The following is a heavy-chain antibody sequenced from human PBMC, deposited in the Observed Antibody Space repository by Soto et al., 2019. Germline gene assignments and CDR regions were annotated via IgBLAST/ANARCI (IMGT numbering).Heavy chain of an antibody. CDR3: AREVVVATTLGWFDP. Sequence: SETLSLTCTVSGASISTYYWSWIRQPPGKGLEWIGYLSNSGNTNYNPSLKSRVTISEDTSKNQISLKLTSVTAADTAVYYCAREVVVATTLGWFDPWGQGTLVTVSS. J-gene: IGHJ5*02. V-gene: IGHV4-59*01. CDR2: LSNSGNT. CDR1: GASISTYY. D-gene: IGHD2-15*01.